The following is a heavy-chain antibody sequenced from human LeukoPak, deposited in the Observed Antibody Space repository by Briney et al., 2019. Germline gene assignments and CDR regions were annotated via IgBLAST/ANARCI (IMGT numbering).Heavy chain of an antibody. J-gene: IGHJ3*02. CDR1: GGSISRYY. V-gene: IGHV4-4*07. D-gene: IGHD1-26*01. CDR2: IHSSGST. Sequence: SETLSLTCTVSGGSISRYYWSWIRQPAGKGLEWIGRIHSSGSTNYNPSLKSRVTISVDTSKNQFSLKLSSVTAADTAVYYCARSVGATTYGAFDIWGQGTMVTVSS. CDR3: ARSVGATTYGAFDI.